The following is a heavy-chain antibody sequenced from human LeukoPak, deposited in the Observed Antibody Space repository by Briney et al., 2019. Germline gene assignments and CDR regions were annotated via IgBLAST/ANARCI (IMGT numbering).Heavy chain of an antibody. Sequence: GGSLRLSCAASGFTFSSYSMNWVRQAPGKGLEWVSSISSSSYIYYVDSVKGRFTISRDNAKNSLYLQMNSLRAEDTAVYYCARDRGAMAIDYWGQGTLVTVSS. J-gene: IGHJ4*02. CDR1: GFTFSSYS. CDR2: ISSSSYI. CDR3: ARDRGAMAIDY. D-gene: IGHD5-18*01. V-gene: IGHV3-21*01.